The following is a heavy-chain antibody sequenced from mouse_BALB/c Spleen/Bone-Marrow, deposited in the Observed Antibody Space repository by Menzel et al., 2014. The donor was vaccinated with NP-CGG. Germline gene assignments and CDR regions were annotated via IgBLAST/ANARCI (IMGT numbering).Heavy chain of an antibody. J-gene: IGHJ4*01. V-gene: IGHV1-14*01. D-gene: IGHD2-14*01. Sequence: EVKLMESGPELVKPGASVKMSCKASGYTFTSYVMHWVKQKPGQGLERIGYINPYNDDTKYNEKFKGKATLTSDKSSSTAYMELSSLTSEDSAVYYCASPYYRYDALDYWGQGTSVTVSS. CDR2: INPYNDDT. CDR1: GYTFTSYV. CDR3: ASPYYRYDALDY.